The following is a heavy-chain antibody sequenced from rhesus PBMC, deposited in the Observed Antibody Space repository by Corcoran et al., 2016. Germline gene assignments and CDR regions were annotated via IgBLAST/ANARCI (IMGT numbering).Heavy chain of an antibody. CDR1: GGSIAGNY. CDR3: ASGGPNSPF. D-gene: IGHD1-44*01. CDR2: LSEDGTT. J-gene: IGHJ4*01. Sequence: QVQLQESGPGLVKPSETLSLTCAVSGGSIAGNYWSWIRQPPGKGLEWIGRLSEDGTTNYTPFLKSRVTISPDTSRNQFSLKLNSVTAADTAVYYCASGGPNSPFWGQGVLVIVSS. V-gene: IGHV4-160*01.